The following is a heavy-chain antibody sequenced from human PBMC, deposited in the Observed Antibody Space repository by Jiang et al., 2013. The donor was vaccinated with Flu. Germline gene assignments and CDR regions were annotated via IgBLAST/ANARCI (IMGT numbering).Heavy chain of an antibody. CDR3: ARGEPLYDSSGYYTPYGMDV. J-gene: IGHJ6*02. Sequence: VSCKASGGTFSSYAISWVRQAPGQGLEWMGGIIPIFGTANYAQKFQGRVTITADESTSTAYMELSSLRSEDTAVYYCARGEPLYDSSGYYTPYGMDVWGQGTTVTVSS. D-gene: IGHD3-22*01. CDR1: GGTFSSYA. CDR2: IIPIFGTA. V-gene: IGHV1-69*01.